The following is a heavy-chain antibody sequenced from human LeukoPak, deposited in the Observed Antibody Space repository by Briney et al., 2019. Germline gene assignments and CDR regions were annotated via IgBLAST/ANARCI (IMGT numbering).Heavy chain of an antibody. CDR3: ARDRSDILGDYYYGMDV. D-gene: IGHD3-9*01. CDR2: ISSSGSTI. V-gene: IGHV3-48*03. J-gene: IGHJ6*02. CDR1: GFTFSSYE. Sequence: PGGSLRLSCAASGFTFSSYEMNWVRQAPGKGLEWVSYISSSGSTIYYADSVKGRFTISRDNAKNSLYPQMNSLRAEDTAVYYCARDRSDILGDYYYGMDVWGQGTTVTVSS.